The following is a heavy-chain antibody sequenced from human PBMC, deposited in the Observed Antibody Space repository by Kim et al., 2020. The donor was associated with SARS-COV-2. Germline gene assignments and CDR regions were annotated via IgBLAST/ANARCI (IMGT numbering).Heavy chain of an antibody. CDR2: ISSSGSTI. CDR1: GFTFSSYE. CDR3: ASATRGLDYYYGMDV. V-gene: IGHV3-48*03. D-gene: IGHD5-12*01. Sequence: GGSLRLSCAAYGFTFSSYEMNWVRQAPGKGLEWVSYISSSGSTIYYADSVKGRFTISRDNAKNSLYLQMNSLRAEDTAVYYCASATRGLDYYYGMDVWGQATTVTVSS. J-gene: IGHJ6*02.